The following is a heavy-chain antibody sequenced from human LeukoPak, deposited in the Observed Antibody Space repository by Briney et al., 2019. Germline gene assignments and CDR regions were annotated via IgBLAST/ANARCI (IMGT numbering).Heavy chain of an antibody. CDR1: GGSISSSSYY. V-gene: IGHV4-39*07. D-gene: IGHD1-26*01. J-gene: IGHJ4*02. Sequence: SETLSLTCTVSGGSISSSSYYWGWLRQPPGRELEWIGSIYYSGSTYYNSSLKSRVTISVDTSKNQFSLKLSYVTAADTAVYFWARESSGGNFDYWGQGTLVTVSS. CDR3: ARESSGGNFDY. CDR2: IYYSGST.